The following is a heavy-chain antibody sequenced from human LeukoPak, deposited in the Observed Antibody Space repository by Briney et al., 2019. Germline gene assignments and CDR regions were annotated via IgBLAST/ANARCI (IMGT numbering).Heavy chain of an antibody. CDR3: ARDRGYDILTGYYDY. CDR2: ISGSGGKT. J-gene: IGHJ4*02. CDR1: GFTFTIYA. D-gene: IGHD3-9*01. Sequence: GGSLRLSCAVSGFTFTIYAMTWVRQAPGKGLEWVSSISGSGGKTDYADSVKGRFTISRDNAKNSLYLQMNSLRAEDTAVYYCARDRGYDILTGYYDYWGQGTLVTVSS. V-gene: IGHV3-23*01.